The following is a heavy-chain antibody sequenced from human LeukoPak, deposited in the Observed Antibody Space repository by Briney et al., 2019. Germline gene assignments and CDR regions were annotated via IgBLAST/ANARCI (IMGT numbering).Heavy chain of an antibody. CDR1: GFTFSSYA. Sequence: GGSLRLSCAASGFTFSSYAMHWVRQAPGKGLEWVAVISYDGSNKYYANSVKGRFTISRDNSKNTLYLQMNSLRAEDTAVYYCARAHNWDAFDIWGQGTMVTVSS. J-gene: IGHJ3*02. CDR3: ARAHNWDAFDI. CDR2: ISYDGSNK. V-gene: IGHV3-30-3*01.